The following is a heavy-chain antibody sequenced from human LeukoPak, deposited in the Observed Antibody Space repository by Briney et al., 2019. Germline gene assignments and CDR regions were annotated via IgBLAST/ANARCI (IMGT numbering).Heavy chain of an antibody. CDR2: IKQDGSEE. Sequence: GGSLRLSCAASGFTFTFYWMSWVRQAPGKGLEWVANIKQDGSEEYYVDSVKGRFTISRDNAKNSLYLQMNGLRAEDTAVYYCATYSGSYLRWGQGTLVTVSS. V-gene: IGHV3-7*01. CDR3: ATYSGSYLR. J-gene: IGHJ4*02. D-gene: IGHD1-26*01. CDR1: GFTFTFYW.